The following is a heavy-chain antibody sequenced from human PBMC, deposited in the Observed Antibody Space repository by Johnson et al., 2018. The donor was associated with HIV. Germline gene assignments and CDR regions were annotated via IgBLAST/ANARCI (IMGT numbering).Heavy chain of an antibody. V-gene: IGHV3-30-3*01. CDR3: ARDLGLPENAFAL. CDR1: GLTFSYSA. J-gene: IGHJ3*01. D-gene: IGHD4-11*01. Sequence: QVQLVESGGGMVQPGRSLRLSCVASGLTFSYSAFHWVRQAPGEGLEWVALISSDGNREHYADSLKGRFTISRDNSKNTLYLQMNSLRSGDTAVYYCARDLGLPENAFALWGRGTMVTVS. CDR2: ISSDGNRE.